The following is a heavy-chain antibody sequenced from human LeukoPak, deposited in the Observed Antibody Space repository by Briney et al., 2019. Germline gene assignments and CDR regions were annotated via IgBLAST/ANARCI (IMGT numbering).Heavy chain of an antibody. J-gene: IGHJ4*02. CDR3: AKDQGVGANYFDY. Sequence: GGSLRLSCAASGFTFSSYGMHWVRQAPGKGLEWVAVISYDGSNKYYADSVKGRFTISRDNSKNTLYLQMNSLRAEDTAAYYCAKDQGVGANYFDYWGQGTLVTVSS. V-gene: IGHV3-30*18. CDR1: GFTFSSYG. CDR2: ISYDGSNK. D-gene: IGHD1-26*01.